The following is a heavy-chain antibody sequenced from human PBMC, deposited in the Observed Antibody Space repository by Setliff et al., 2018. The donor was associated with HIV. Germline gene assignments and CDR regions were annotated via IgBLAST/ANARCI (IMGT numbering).Heavy chain of an antibody. CDR2: INTHSGYT. J-gene: IGHJ4*02. CDR3: ARGKTWLRFSDY. V-gene: IGHV1-18*01. CDR1: GYTFNNYG. D-gene: IGHD5-12*01. Sequence: GASVKVSCKASGYTFNNYGISWVRQAPGQGLEWMGWINTHSGYTNYAQNVQGRVTVTMDTSTSTAYMELRGLKSDDTAVYYCARGKTWLRFSDYWGQGTLVTVSS.